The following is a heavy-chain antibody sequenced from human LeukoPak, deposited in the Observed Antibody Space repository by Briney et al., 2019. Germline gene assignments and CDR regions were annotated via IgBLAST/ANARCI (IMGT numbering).Heavy chain of an antibody. Sequence: NPGGSLRLSCAASGFTFSSYSMNWVRQAPGKGLEWVSSISSSSSYIYYADSVKGRFTISRDNAKNSLYLQMNSLRAEDTAVYYCAKDDNYYDSSGYSLGDYWGQGTLVTVSS. CDR1: GFTFSSYS. V-gene: IGHV3-21*01. J-gene: IGHJ4*02. D-gene: IGHD3-22*01. CDR3: AKDDNYYDSSGYSLGDY. CDR2: ISSSSSYI.